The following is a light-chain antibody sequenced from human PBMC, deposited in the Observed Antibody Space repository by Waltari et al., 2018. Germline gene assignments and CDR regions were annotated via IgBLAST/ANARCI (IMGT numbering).Light chain of an antibody. CDR3: YSYVGSYTSV. CDR2: AVS. V-gene: IGLV2-11*01. CDR1: SMDITGYNA. J-gene: IGLJ1*01. Sequence: QFALTPPRSASGPPGPSLPISCTASSMDITGYNAVSWYRQYPGKPPKFMIYAVSKRPSGVPDRFSGSRSGNTASLTISGLQAEDEGDYYCYSYVGSYTSVFGTGTKVTVL.